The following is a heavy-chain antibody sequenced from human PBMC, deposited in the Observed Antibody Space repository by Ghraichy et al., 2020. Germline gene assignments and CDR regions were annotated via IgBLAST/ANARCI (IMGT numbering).Heavy chain of an antibody. CDR2: MNPNSGNT. J-gene: IGHJ4*02. D-gene: IGHD6-19*01. V-gene: IGHV1-8*01. CDR1: GYTFTSYD. CDR3: ARYHYSSGWYPTH. Sequence: ASVKVSCKASGYTFTSYDINWVRQATGQGLEWMGWMNPNSGNTGYAQKFQGRVTMTRNTSISTAYMELSSLRSEDTAVYYCARYHYSSGWYPTHWGQGTLVTVSS.